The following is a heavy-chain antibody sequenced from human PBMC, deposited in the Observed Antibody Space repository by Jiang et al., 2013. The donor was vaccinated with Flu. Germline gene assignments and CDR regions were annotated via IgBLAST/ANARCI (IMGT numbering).Heavy chain of an antibody. D-gene: IGHD3-22*01. Sequence: VSGYSISSGYVLGLDPAAPRKGLEWIGSIYHSGSTYYSPSLKSRLTISVDTSKNQFSLRLSSVTAADTAVYYCARDLSSYYYDSSALYDAFDIWGQGTMVTVSS. V-gene: IGHV4-38-2*02. CDR2: IYHSGST. J-gene: IGHJ3*02. CDR1: GYSISSGYV. CDR3: ARDLSSYYYDSSALYDAFDI.